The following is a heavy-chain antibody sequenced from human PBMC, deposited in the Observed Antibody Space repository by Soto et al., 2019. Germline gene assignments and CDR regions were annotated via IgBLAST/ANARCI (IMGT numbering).Heavy chain of an antibody. CDR3: ARRVYDNRAFDV. D-gene: IGHD3-22*01. CDR1: GFTFSNYP. V-gene: IGHV3-23*01. CDR2: ISETGGAT. J-gene: IGHJ3*01. Sequence: GGSLRLSCGASGFTFSNYPMSWVRQAPGKGLEWVSAISETGGATFYADSVKGRFIISRDNSENTLHLQVNSLRAEDTALYFCARRVYDNRAFDVWGQGTMVTVSS.